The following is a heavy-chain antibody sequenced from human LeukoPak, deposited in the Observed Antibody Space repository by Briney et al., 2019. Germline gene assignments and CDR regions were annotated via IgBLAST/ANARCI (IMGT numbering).Heavy chain of an antibody. CDR1: GFTFDDYG. V-gene: IGHV3-20*04. CDR3: ARGKDGYNFHAFDI. D-gene: IGHD5-24*01. CDR2: INWNGGST. Sequence: GGSXXLSXAXXGFTFDDYGMSWVRQAPGKGLEWVSGINWNGGSTDYADSVKGRFTISRDNAKNSLYLQMNSLRAEDTALYYCARGKDGYNFHAFDIWGQGTMVTVSS. J-gene: IGHJ3*02.